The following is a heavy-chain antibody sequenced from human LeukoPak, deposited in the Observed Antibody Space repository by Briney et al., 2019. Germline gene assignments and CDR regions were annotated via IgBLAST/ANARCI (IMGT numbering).Heavy chain of an antibody. CDR2: IYSGGST. Sequence: GGSLRLSCAASGFSVSSNYMNGVRQAPGKGLEWVSVIYSGGSTYYADSVKGRFTISRDNSKNTLYLQMHSLRAEDTAVYYCAELGITMIGGVWGKGTTVTISS. J-gene: IGHJ6*04. D-gene: IGHD3-10*02. CDR3: AELGITMIGGV. CDR1: GFSVSSNY. V-gene: IGHV3-66*01.